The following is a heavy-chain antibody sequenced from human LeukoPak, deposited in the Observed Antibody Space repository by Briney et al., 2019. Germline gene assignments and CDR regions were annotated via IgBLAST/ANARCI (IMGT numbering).Heavy chain of an antibody. J-gene: IGHJ4*02. CDR2: ISSSGSTI. Sequence: GGSLRLSCAASGFTFSSYEMNWVRQAPGKGLEWVSYISSSGSTIYYADSVRGRFTISRDNAKNSLYLQMNSLRVEDTAVYYCARDPRTVRIWGQGTLVTVSS. V-gene: IGHV3-48*03. CDR1: GFTFSSYE. D-gene: IGHD1-1*01. CDR3: ARDPRTVRI.